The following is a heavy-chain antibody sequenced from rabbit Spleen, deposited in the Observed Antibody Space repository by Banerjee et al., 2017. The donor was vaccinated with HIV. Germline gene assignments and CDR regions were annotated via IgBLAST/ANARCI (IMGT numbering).Heavy chain of an antibody. D-gene: IGHD8-1*01. CDR3: ARDTGSSFSSYGMDL. CDR2: INSYTAKS. CDR1: GFSFSSSDY. J-gene: IGHJ6*01. Sequence: QSLEESGGGLVQPEGSLTLTCKASGFSFSSSDYICWVRQAPGKGLEWIACINSYTAKSVYATWAKGPFTISKTSSTTVTLQMTSLTAADTATYFCARDTGSSFSSYGMDLWGQGTLVTVS. V-gene: IGHV1S40*01.